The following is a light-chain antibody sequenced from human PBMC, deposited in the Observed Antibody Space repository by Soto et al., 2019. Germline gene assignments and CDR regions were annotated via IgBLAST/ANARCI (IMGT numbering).Light chain of an antibody. V-gene: IGLV2-11*01. CDR2: DVS. Sequence: QSALTQPRSVSGSPGQSVTISCTGTSSDVGTFNFVSWYQHHPGKAPKFMIFDVSKRPSGVPDRFSGSKSGNTASLTISGLQTEDEADYYCSSFAGTYTVFGGGTKVTVL. CDR3: SSFAGTYTV. J-gene: IGLJ2*01. CDR1: SSDVGTFNF.